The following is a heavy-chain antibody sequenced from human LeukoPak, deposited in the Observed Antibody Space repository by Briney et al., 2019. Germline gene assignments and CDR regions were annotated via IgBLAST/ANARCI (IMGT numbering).Heavy chain of an antibody. V-gene: IGHV4-39*01. D-gene: IGHD3-22*01. J-gene: IGHJ6*03. CDR1: GGSISSSSYY. Sequence: SETLSLTCTVSGGSISSSSYYWGWIRQPPGKGLEWIGSIYYGGSTYYNPSLKSRVTISVDTSKNQFSLKLSSVTAADTAVYYCARHRYLYDSSGYYWYYYYYYMDVWGKGTTVTVSS. CDR2: IYYGGST. CDR3: ARHRYLYDSSGYYWYYYYYYMDV.